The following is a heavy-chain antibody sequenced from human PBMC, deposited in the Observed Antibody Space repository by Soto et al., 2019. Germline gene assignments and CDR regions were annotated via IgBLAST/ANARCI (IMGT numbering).Heavy chain of an antibody. CDR1: GFTFSGYA. D-gene: IGHD5-18*01. CDR3: AFKVTFLSNH. Sequence: GGSLRLSCAGSGFTFSGYAMTWVRQAPGKGLEWVSVISTSGDRPDYADSVKGRFTISRDNSKNMLYLQMNSLRVEDTAIYYCAFKVTFLSNHWGDGTSVTVSS. J-gene: IGHJ4*01. V-gene: IGHV3-23*01. CDR2: ISTSGDRP.